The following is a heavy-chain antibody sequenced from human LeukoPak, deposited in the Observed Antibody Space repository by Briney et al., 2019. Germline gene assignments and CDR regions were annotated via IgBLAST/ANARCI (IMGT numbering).Heavy chain of an antibody. CDR3: ATGSSGSYSWFDP. CDR2: INPNSGGT. V-gene: IGHV1-69*10. Sequence: SVKVSCKASGGTFSSYAISWVRQAPGQGLEWMGWINPNSGGTNYAQKFQGRVTMTEDTSTDTAYMELSSLRSEDTAVYYCATGSSGSYSWFDPWGQGTLVTVSS. CDR1: GGTFSSYA. D-gene: IGHD1-26*01. J-gene: IGHJ5*02.